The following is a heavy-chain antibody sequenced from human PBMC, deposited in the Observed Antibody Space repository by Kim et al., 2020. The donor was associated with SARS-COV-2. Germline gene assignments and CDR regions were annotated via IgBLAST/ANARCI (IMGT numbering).Heavy chain of an antibody. J-gene: IGHJ4*02. Sequence: KFQGRVTMTRDTSTSTVYMELSSLRSEDTAVYYCARDPKNYDFWSGYSVWGQGTLVTVSS. D-gene: IGHD3-3*01. CDR3: ARDPKNYDFWSGYSV. V-gene: IGHV1-46*01.